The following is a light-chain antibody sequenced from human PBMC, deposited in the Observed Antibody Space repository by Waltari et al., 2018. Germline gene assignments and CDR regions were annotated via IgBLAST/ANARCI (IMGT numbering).Light chain of an antibody. CDR1: QSVGSY. J-gene: IGKJ3*01. V-gene: IGKV3-11*01. CDR3: QRRGHWPPEAT. Sequence: EIVLTQSPATLSLSPGERATLSCRASQSVGSYLAWYHQKPGQSPRLLIYDASNRATGIPARFSGSGSGTDFTLTISSLEPEDFAVYFCQRRGHWPPEATFGPGTKVDIK. CDR2: DAS.